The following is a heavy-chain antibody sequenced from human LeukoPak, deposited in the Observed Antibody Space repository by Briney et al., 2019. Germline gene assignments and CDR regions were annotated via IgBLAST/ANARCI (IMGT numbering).Heavy chain of an antibody. V-gene: IGHV3-53*01. CDR2: IYSGGST. J-gene: IGHJ4*02. Sequence: PGGSLRLSCAASGFTVSSNYMSWVRQAPGKGLEWVSVIYSGGSTYYADSVKGRFTISRDNSKNTLYLQMNSLRAEDTAVYYCAREECYYDSSGTYYFDYWGQGTLVTVSS. CDR1: GFTVSSNY. CDR3: AREECYYDSSGTYYFDY. D-gene: IGHD3-22*01.